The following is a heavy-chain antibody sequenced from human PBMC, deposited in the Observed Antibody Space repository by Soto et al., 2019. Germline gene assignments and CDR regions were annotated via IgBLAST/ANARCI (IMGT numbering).Heavy chain of an antibody. CDR3: AIGRRKNSGSNTWFDP. J-gene: IGHJ5*02. Sequence: LXLSCAASGVTLSTYAMAWVRQGPGKGLEWVSTISDTGGGTFYADSVKGRFTISRDNSKNTLYLQMQSLRAEDTAIYFCAIGRRKNSGSNTWFDPWGRGTQVTVSS. V-gene: IGHV3-23*01. D-gene: IGHD1-26*01. CDR1: GVTLSTYA. CDR2: ISDTGGGT.